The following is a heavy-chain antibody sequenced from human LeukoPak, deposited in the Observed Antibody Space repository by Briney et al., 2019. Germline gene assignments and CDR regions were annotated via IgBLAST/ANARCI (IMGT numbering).Heavy chain of an antibody. CDR1: GFTFSSYW. Sequence: PGGSLRLSCAASGFTFSSYWMSWVRQAPGKGLEWVANIKQDGSEKYYVDSVKGRFTISRDNAKNSLYLQMNSLRAEDTAVYYCARTPYSSSSWFDPWGQGTLVTVSS. CDR3: ARTPYSSSSWFDP. V-gene: IGHV3-7*01. J-gene: IGHJ5*02. CDR2: IKQDGSEK. D-gene: IGHD6-6*01.